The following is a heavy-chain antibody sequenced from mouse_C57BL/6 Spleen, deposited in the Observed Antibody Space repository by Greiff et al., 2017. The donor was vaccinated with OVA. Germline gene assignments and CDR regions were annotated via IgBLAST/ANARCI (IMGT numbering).Heavy chain of an antibody. Sequence: EVQLQQSGPELVKPGASVKISCKASGYTFTDYYMNWVKQSHGKSLEWIGDINPNNGGTSYNQKFKGKATLTVDKSSSTAYMELRSLTSEDSAVYYCARWGFITTVVEGGYFDYWGQGTTLTVSS. CDR2: INPNNGGT. V-gene: IGHV1-26*01. CDR1: GYTFTDYY. J-gene: IGHJ2*01. CDR3: ARWGFITTVVEGGYFDY. D-gene: IGHD1-1*01.